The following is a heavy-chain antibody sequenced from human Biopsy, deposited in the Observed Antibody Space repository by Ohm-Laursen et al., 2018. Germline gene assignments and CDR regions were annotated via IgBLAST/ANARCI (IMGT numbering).Heavy chain of an antibody. Sequence: SLRLSCTASGFTFDDHVMHWVRQAPGKGLEWVSGISWDGGSEGYADSVKGRFTISRDNAKNSLFLQMNSLTTEDAALYYCVRGYSSSWSGYLDHWGQGTLVTVSS. CDR3: VRGYSSSWSGYLDH. D-gene: IGHD3-3*01. CDR2: ISWDGGSE. J-gene: IGHJ4*02. CDR1: GFTFDDHV. V-gene: IGHV3-9*01.